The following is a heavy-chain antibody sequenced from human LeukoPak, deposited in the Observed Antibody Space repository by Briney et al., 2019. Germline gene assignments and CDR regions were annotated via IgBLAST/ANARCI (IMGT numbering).Heavy chain of an antibody. V-gene: IGHV1-18*01. CDR1: GYTFTSYG. Sequence: GASVKVSCKASGYTFTSYGISWVRQAPGQGLEWMGWISAYNGNTNYAQKLQGRVTMTTDTSTSTAYMELRSLRSDDTAVYYCARTLGDYVWGGYRLRRFDPWGRGTLVTVSS. CDR2: ISAYNGNT. CDR3: ARTLGDYVWGGYRLRRFDP. J-gene: IGHJ5*02. D-gene: IGHD3-16*02.